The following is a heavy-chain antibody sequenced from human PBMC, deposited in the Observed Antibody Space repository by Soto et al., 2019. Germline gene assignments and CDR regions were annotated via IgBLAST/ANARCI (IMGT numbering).Heavy chain of an antibody. J-gene: IGHJ6*03. Sequence: GGSLRLSCAASGSTFSSYSMNWVRQAPGKGLEWVSYISSSSSTIYYADSGKGRFTISRDNARNSLYLQMNSLRAEETAVYYCARDSKVWFGFLDYYYYYMDVWGKGTTVTVSS. V-gene: IGHV3-48*01. CDR3: ARDSKVWFGFLDYYYYYMDV. D-gene: IGHD3-10*01. CDR1: GSTFSSYS. CDR2: ISSSSSTI.